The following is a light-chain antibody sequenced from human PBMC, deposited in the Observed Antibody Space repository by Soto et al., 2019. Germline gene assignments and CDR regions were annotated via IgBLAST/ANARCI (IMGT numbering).Light chain of an antibody. CDR2: DVS. J-gene: IGLJ1*01. Sequence: QSALTQPASVCGSPGQSITISCTGTSSDVGGYNYVSWYQKHPGKAPKLMIYDVSNRPSGVSNRFSGSKSGNTASLTISGLQAEDEADYYCSSYTSSSTYVFGTGTQLTVL. V-gene: IGLV2-14*01. CDR3: SSYTSSSTYV. CDR1: SSDVGGYNY.